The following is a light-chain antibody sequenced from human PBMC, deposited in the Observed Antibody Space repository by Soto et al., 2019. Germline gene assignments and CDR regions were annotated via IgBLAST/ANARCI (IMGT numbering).Light chain of an antibody. Sequence: EIVLTQSPATLSLSPGERATLSCMASQSVGSYLAWYQQKPGQAPRLLIYDVYNRATGTPARVSGSGSGTDFTLTIRSLEPEDFAVYYCQQRSIWPLTFGGGTKVDIK. CDR1: QSVGSY. V-gene: IGKV3-11*01. CDR3: QQRSIWPLT. J-gene: IGKJ4*01. CDR2: DVY.